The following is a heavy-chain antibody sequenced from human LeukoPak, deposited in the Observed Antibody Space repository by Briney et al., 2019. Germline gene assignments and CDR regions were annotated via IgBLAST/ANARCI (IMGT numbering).Heavy chain of an antibody. J-gene: IGHJ3*02. CDR3: AADPYPTYYYDSSGYLVPDAFDI. CDR2: IVVGSGNT. Sequence: SVKVSCKASGFTFTSFAMPWVRQARGQRPEWIGWIVVGSGNTNYAQKFQERVTITRDMSTSTAYMELSSLRSEDTAVYYCAADPYPTYYYDSSGYLVPDAFDIWGQGTMVTVSS. D-gene: IGHD3-22*01. CDR1: GFTFTSFA. V-gene: IGHV1-58*02.